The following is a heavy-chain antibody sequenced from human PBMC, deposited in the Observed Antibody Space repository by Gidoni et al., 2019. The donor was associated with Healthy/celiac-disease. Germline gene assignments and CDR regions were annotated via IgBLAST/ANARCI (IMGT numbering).Heavy chain of an antibody. CDR1: CASISSGGYY. CDR3: ARESRGRDGYNGAFFVY. J-gene: IGHJ4*02. Sequence: QVQLQDSGPGLVKPSQTLSLTCTVSCASISSGGYYWSWIRQHPGKGLQWIGYIYYSGSTYYNPSLKSRVTISVDTSKNQFSLKLSSVTAADTAVYYCARESRGRDGYNGAFFVYWGQGTLVTVSS. V-gene: IGHV4-31*03. CDR2: IYYSGST. D-gene: IGHD5-12*01.